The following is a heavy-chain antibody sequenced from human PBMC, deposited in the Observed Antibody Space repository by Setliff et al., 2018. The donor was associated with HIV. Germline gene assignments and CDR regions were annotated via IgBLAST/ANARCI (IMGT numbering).Heavy chain of an antibody. D-gene: IGHD3-9*01. CDR1: GGSISSRDYY. Sequence: SETLSLTCTVSGGSISSRDYYWGWIRQPPGKGLEWIGSMSYSGSAYYNPSLKSRVTISVDTSKSQFSLRLSSVAAADTAVYYCARQRDFDWLLQNYYYMDVWGKGATVTVSS. CDR2: MSYSGSA. CDR3: ARQRDFDWLLQNYYYMDV. J-gene: IGHJ6*03. V-gene: IGHV4-39*01.